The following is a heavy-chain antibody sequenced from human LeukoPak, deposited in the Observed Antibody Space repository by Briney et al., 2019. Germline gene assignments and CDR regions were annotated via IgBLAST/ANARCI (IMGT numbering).Heavy chain of an antibody. CDR1: GGSISSSSYY. V-gene: IGHV4-39*07. Sequence: PSETLSLTCTVSGGSISSSSYYWGWIRQPPGKGLEWIGSIYYSGSTYYNPSLKSRVTISVDTSKNQFSLKLSSVTAADTAVYYCARGYSSGWLPADYWGQGTLVTVSS. CDR3: ARGYSSGWLPADY. D-gene: IGHD6-19*01. CDR2: IYYSGST. J-gene: IGHJ4*02.